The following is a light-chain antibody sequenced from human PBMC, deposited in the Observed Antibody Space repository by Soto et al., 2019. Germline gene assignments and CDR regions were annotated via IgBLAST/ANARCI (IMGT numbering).Light chain of an antibody. Sequence: DIVLTQSPGTLSLSPGERATLSCRASQSVSSSYLAWYQQKPGLAPRLLIYGTSTRATGIPDRFRGSGSGTDFTLTISRLETEDFAVYYCQQYGSSPLYTFGQGTKLEIK. CDR3: QQYGSSPLYT. CDR1: QSVSSSY. CDR2: GTS. J-gene: IGKJ2*01. V-gene: IGKV3-20*01.